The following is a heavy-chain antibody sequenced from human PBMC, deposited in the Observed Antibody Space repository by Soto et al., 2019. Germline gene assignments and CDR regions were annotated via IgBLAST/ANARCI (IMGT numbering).Heavy chain of an antibody. CDR2: ISSSSSTI. D-gene: IGHD3-3*01. CDR3: ATTYTIFGVVKRKHYGMDV. Sequence: GGSLRLSCAASGFTFSSYSVNWVRQAPGKGLEWVSYISSSSSTIYYADSVKGRFTISRDNAKNSLYLQMNSLRDEDTAVYYCATTYTIFGVVKRKHYGMDVWGQGTTVTVS. V-gene: IGHV3-48*02. J-gene: IGHJ6*02. CDR1: GFTFSSYS.